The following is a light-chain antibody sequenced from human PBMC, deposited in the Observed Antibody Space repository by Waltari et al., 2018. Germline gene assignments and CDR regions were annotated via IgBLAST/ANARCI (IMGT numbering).Light chain of an antibody. V-gene: IGKV3-15*01. J-gene: IGKJ3*01. CDR3: QQYNNWSFT. CDR2: GAS. Sequence: EIVMTQSPATLSVSPGERATLSCRASQSVSSNLAWDQQKPGQAPRLLIYGASTRATGIPARFSGSGSGTEFTLTISSLQSEDFAVYYCQQYNNWSFTFGPGTKVDIK. CDR1: QSVSSN.